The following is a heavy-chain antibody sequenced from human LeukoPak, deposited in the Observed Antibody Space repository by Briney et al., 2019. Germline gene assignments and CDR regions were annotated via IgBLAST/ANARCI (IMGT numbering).Heavy chain of an antibody. CDR3: ARVQYSAYEDAFDI. CDR1: GSTFSSYA. V-gene: IGHV3-23*01. J-gene: IGHJ3*02. CDR2: ISGSGGST. D-gene: IGHD5-12*01. Sequence: GGSLRLSCAASGSTFSSYAMSWVRQAPGKGLEWVSAISGSGGSTYYADSVKGRFTISRDNSKNSLYLQMNSLRAEDTAVYYCARVQYSAYEDAFDIWGQGTMVTVSS.